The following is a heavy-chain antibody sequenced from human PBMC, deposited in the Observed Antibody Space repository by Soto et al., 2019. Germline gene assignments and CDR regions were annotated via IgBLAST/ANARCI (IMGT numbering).Heavy chain of an antibody. D-gene: IGHD6-13*01. V-gene: IGHV1-18*04. Sequence: QVQLVQSGPEVKKPGASVKVSCKASGYTFTNYGINWARQAPGQGLEWMGWISAHNGNTHYAQNLQGRVTLTRDSSTTTAYLEVRSLTSDDTAVYYCARSHSSSWSFDPWGQGTLVTVSS. J-gene: IGHJ5*02. CDR3: ARSHSSSWSFDP. CDR2: ISAHNGNT. CDR1: GYTFTNYG.